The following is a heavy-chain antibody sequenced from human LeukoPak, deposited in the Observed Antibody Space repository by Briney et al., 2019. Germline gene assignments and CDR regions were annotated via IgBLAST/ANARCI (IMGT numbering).Heavy chain of an antibody. V-gene: IGHV4-34*01. CDR2: INHSGST. CDR1: GGSYSGYY. D-gene: IGHD3-3*01. Sequence: SETLSLTCAVYGGSYSGYYWSWIRQPLGKGLEWIGEINHSGSTNYNPSLKSRVTISVDTSKNQFSLKLSSVTAADTAVYYCARGVASYDFWSGAENYYYGMDVWGQGTTVTVSS. J-gene: IGHJ6*02. CDR3: ARGVASYDFWSGAENYYYGMDV.